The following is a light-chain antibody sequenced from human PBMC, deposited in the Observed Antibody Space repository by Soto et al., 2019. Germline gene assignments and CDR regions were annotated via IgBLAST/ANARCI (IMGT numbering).Light chain of an antibody. Sequence: QSVLTQTASVSGSPGQSITISCTGTSSDIGKYDLVSWYQQHPGKAPKLLVYEDTKRPSGVSNRFSGSKSGNTASLTISGLQAEDEADYYCCSYAGSSTWVFGGGTKLTVL. CDR2: EDT. J-gene: IGLJ3*02. V-gene: IGLV2-23*01. CDR1: SSDIGKYDL. CDR3: CSYAGSSTWV.